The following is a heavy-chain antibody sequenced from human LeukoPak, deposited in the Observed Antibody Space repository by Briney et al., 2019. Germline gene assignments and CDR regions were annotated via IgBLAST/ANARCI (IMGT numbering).Heavy chain of an antibody. J-gene: IGHJ5*02. Sequence: PSEALSLTCTVSGYSINSAFYWGWIRVPPGKGLEWIGSVFHRGTTYYNSSPKSRVNISIDTSKNQFSLKLNSLTAEDTAMYYCVRDGYYGSGSPGWFGPWGPGTLVIVSA. V-gene: IGHV4-38-2*02. D-gene: IGHD3-10*01. CDR3: VRDGYYGSGSPGWFGP. CDR2: VFHRGTT. CDR1: GYSINSAFY.